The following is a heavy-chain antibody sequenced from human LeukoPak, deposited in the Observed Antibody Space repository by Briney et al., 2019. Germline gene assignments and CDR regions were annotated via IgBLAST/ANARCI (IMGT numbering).Heavy chain of an antibody. CDR2: IYTSGST. V-gene: IGHV4-61*02. J-gene: IGHJ6*03. CDR3: ARCPGSVAAAAPYYYYYMDV. CDR1: GGSISSGSYY. Sequence: SETLSLTCTVSGGSISSGSYYWSWIRQPAGKGLEWIGRIYTSGSTNYNPSLKSRVTISVDTSKNQFSLKLGSVTAADTAVYYCARCPGSVAAAAPYYYYYMDVWGKGTTVTVSS. D-gene: IGHD6-13*01.